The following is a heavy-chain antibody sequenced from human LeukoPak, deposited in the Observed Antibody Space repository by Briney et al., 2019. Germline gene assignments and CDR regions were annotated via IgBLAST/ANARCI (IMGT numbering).Heavy chain of an antibody. J-gene: IGHJ4*02. CDR2: TYYRSKWYN. V-gene: IGHV6-1*01. CDR3: ARDAGSGWSSFDY. D-gene: IGHD6-19*01. Sequence: SQTLSLTCAVSGDSVSSNSAAWNWIRQSPWRGLEWLGRTYYRSKWYNDYAVSMKSRITINPDTSKDQFSLQLNSVTPEDTAVYYCARDAGSGWSSFDYWGQGTLVTVSS. CDR1: GDSVSSNSAA.